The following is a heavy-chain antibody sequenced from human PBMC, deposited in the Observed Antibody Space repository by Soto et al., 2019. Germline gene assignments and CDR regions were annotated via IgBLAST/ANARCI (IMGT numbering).Heavy chain of an antibody. CDR1: GGSINSGDYY. V-gene: IGHV4-30-4*01. CDR3: ARARGHYYGSGSYGTFDY. CDR2: IYYTGST. Sequence: QVQLQESGPGLVKPSQTLSLTCTVCGGSINSGDYYRSWIHQPPGKGLEWIGYIYYTGSTYYNPSLKSRVIISADTSKNQFSLKLNSVTAADTAVYYCARARGHYYGSGSYGTFDYWGQGTLVTVSS. J-gene: IGHJ4*02. D-gene: IGHD3-10*01.